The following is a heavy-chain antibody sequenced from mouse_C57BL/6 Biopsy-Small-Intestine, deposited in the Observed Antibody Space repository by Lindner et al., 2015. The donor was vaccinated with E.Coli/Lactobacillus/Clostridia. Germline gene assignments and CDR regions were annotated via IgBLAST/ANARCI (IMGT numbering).Heavy chain of an antibody. Sequence: VQLQESGGGLVKPGGSLKLSCAASGFTFSDYGMHWVRQAPEKGLEWVAYISSGSTTIYYADTVKGRFTISRDNAKNTLFLKKKQMTSLRSEDTAMYYCARHYGSNWYFDVWGTGTTVTVSS. CDR2: ISSGSTTI. V-gene: IGHV5-17*01. CDR1: GFTFSDYG. J-gene: IGHJ1*03. D-gene: IGHD1-1*01. CDR3: ARHYGSNWYFDV.